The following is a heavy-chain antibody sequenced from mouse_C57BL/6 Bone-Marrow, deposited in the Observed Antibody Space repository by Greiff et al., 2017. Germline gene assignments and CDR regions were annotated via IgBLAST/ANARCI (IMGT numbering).Heavy chain of an antibody. CDR2: ISSGGSYT. CDR1: GFTFSSYG. V-gene: IGHV5-6*01. D-gene: IGHD4-1*01. Sequence: EVQLVESGGDLVKPGGSLKLSCAASGFTFSSYGMSWVRQTPDKRLEWVATISSGGSYTYYPDSVKGRFTTSRDNAKNTLYLQMSSLKSEDTAMYYCASLGFSYAMDYWGQGTSVTVSS. CDR3: ASLGFSYAMDY. J-gene: IGHJ4*01.